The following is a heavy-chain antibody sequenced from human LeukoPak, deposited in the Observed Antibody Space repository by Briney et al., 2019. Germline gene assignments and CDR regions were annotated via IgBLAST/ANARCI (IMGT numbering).Heavy chain of an antibody. CDR3: ARDSTYCSSTSCYTSFSDYYYYGMDV. V-gene: IGHV3-48*02. D-gene: IGHD2-2*02. J-gene: IGHJ6*02. CDR1: GFTFSSYS. Sequence: GGSLRLSCAASGFTFSSYSMNWVRQAPGKGLEWVSYLSSSSSTIYYADSVKGRFTISRDNAKNSLYLQMNSLRDEDTAVYYCARDSTYCSSTSCYTSFSDYYYYGMDVWGQGTTVTVSS. CDR2: LSSSSSTI.